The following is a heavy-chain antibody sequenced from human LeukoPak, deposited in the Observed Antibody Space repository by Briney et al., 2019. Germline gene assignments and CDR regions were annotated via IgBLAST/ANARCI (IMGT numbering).Heavy chain of an antibody. CDR2: IYHSGST. CDR3: ARALGYCSSTSCRRWFDP. V-gene: IGHV4-30-2*01. D-gene: IGHD2-2*01. Sequence: SETLSLTCAVSGGSISSGGYSWSWIRQPPGKGLEWIGYIYHSGSTNYNPSLKSRVTISVDTSKNQFSLKLSSVTAADTAVYYCARALGYCSSTSCRRWFDPWGQGTLVTVSS. CDR1: GGSISSGGYS. J-gene: IGHJ5*02.